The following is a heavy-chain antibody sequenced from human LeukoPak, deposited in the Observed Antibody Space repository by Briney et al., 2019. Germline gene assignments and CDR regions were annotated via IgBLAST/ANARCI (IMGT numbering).Heavy chain of an antibody. D-gene: IGHD4-17*01. CDR1: GLTFSSYP. J-gene: IGHJ4*02. CDR3: ASRHYDFGYY. V-gene: IGHV3-30*04. Sequence: GRSLRLSCAASGLTFSSYPMHWVRQAPGKGLEWVAVISYDGSNKYYGDSVKGRFTISRDNSKNTLYLQMNSLRAEDTAVYYCASRHYDFGYYWGQGTLVTVSS. CDR2: ISYDGSNK.